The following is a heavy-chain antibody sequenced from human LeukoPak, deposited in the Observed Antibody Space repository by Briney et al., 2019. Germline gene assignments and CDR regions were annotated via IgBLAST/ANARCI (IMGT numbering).Heavy chain of an antibody. D-gene: IGHD2-2*02. Sequence: PSETLSLTCTVSGGSISSSSYYWGWIRQPPGKGLEWIGSIYYSGSTYYNPSLKSRVTISVDTSKNQFSLKLSSVTAADTAVYYCARSCWGFDVPAAIENAFDIWGQGTMVTVSS. CDR3: ARSCWGFDVPAAIENAFDI. J-gene: IGHJ3*02. V-gene: IGHV4-39*07. CDR2: IYYSGST. CDR1: GGSISSSSYY.